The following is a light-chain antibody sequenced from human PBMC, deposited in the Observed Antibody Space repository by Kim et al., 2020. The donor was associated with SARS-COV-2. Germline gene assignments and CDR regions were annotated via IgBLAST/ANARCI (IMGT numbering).Light chain of an antibody. CDR2: RNS. CDR1: SSNIGTNT. CDR3: AAWDDSLKGLV. Sequence: ELTQPPSASGTPGQRVTISCSGNSSNIGTNTVTWYQKLPGTAPKLLIYRNSQRPSRVPDRFSGSQSGTSASLAISGLQSEDEAEYYCAAWDDSLKGLVLGGGTQLTVL. J-gene: IGLJ2*01. V-gene: IGLV1-44*01.